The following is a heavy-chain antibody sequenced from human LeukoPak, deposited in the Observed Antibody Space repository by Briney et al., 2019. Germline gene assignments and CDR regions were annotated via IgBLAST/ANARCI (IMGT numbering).Heavy chain of an antibody. CDR2: IYYSGST. J-gene: IGHJ1*01. Sequence: SETLSLTCTVSGGSISSSSYYWGWIRQPPGKGLEWIGSIYYSGSTYYNPSLKSRVTISVDTSKNQFSLKLSSVIAADTAVYYCARDQGRWLVRRYFQHWGQGTLVTVSS. V-gene: IGHV4-39*07. CDR1: GGSISSSSYY. CDR3: ARDQGRWLVRRYFQH. D-gene: IGHD6-19*01.